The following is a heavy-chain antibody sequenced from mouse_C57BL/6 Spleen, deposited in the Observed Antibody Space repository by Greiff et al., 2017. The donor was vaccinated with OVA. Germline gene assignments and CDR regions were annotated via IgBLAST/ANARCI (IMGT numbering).Heavy chain of an antibody. V-gene: IGHV7-3*01. CDR2: IRNKANGYTT. CDR1: GFTFTDYY. Sequence: EVHLVESGGGLVQPGGSLSLSCAASGFTFTDYYMSWVRQPPGKALEWLGFIRNKANGYTTEYSASVKGRFTISRDTSQSILYLQMNALRAEDSATYYCASHSNYGYFDVWGTGTTVTVSS. J-gene: IGHJ1*03. CDR3: ASHSNYGYFDV.